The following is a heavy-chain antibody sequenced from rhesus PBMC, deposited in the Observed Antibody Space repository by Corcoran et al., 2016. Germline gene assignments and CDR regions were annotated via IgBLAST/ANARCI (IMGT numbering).Heavy chain of an antibody. Sequence: EVQLVESGGGLAKPGGSLRLSCAASGFTFSSYWMNWVRQAPGKGLEWVSAINSGGGSTSYADSVKGRFTISRENSKNTLSLQMNSLRAEDTAVYYCAKAWGYSGYSSFDYWGQGVLVTVSS. CDR3: AKAWGYSGYSSFDY. V-gene: IGHV3S25*01. CDR1: GFTFSSYW. J-gene: IGHJ4*01. CDR2: INSGGGST. D-gene: IGHD5-42*01.